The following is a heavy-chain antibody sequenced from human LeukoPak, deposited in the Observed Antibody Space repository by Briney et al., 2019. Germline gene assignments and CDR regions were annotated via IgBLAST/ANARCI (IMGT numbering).Heavy chain of an antibody. CDR2: IIPILGIA. J-gene: IGHJ4*02. D-gene: IGHD6-19*01. CDR1: GGTFSSYA. Sequence: SVKVSFKASGGTFSSYAISWVRQAPGQGLEWMGRIIPILGIANYAQKFQGRVTITADKSTSTAYMELSSLRSEDTAVYYCARNIAVAGTRVYFDYWGQGTLVTVSS. V-gene: IGHV1-69*04. CDR3: ARNIAVAGTRVYFDY.